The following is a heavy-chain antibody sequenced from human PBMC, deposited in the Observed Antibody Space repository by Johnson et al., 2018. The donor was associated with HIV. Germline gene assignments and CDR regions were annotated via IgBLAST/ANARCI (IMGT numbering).Heavy chain of an antibody. CDR1: GFTFSSYG. CDR3: AKVNRMEQWLAGGGAFDI. V-gene: IGHV3-30*18. J-gene: IGHJ3*02. CDR2: ISYDGSNT. D-gene: IGHD6-19*01. Sequence: QMLLVESGGGVVQPGRSLRLSCAASGFTFSSYGMHWVRQAPGKGLEWVAVISYDGSNTYYAYSVKGRFTISRDNSKNTLYLQMNSLRAEDTAVYYCAKVNRMEQWLAGGGAFDIWGQGTRVTVSS.